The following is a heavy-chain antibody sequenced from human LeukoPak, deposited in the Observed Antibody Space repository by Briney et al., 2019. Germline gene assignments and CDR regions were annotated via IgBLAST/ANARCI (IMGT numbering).Heavy chain of an antibody. D-gene: IGHD3-22*01. CDR1: GYTFTGFY. CDR2: INPIVINT. Sequence: ASVKVSCKATGYTFTGFYMHGVRQAPAQGREWMGIINPIVINTSYTQKFPGRDTITRDTPPSTFYMELSSLRSDDTAVYYCARCYDSGGVFDYWGQGTLVTVSS. J-gene: IGHJ4*02. CDR3: ARCYDSGGVFDY. V-gene: IGHV1-46*01.